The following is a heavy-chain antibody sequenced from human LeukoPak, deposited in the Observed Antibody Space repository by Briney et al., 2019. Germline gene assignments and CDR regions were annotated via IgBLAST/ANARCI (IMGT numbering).Heavy chain of an antibody. CDR2: INHSGST. D-gene: IGHD6-6*01. Sequence: SETLSPTCAVYGGSFSGYYWSWIRQPPGKGLEWIGEINHSGSTNYNPSLKRRVTISVDTSKNQFSLKLSSVTAADTAVYYCARDGYSSSSFDYWGQGTLVTVSS. V-gene: IGHV4-34*01. J-gene: IGHJ4*02. CDR1: GGSFSGYY. CDR3: ARDGYSSSSFDY.